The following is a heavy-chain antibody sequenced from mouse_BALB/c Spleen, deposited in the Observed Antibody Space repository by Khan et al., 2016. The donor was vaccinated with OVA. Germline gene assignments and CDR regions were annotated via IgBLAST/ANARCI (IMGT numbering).Heavy chain of an antibody. Sequence: EVQLQQSGPELVKPGASVKMSCKASGYTFTSYVMHWVKQKPGLGLEWIGYIYPFNDDTKYNEKFKGKATLTSDKSSSTAYMELRSLTSEDSAVYYCSPVGGYYVSFASWGQGTLVTVSA. V-gene: IGHV1S136*01. CDR2: IYPFNDDT. CDR1: GYTFTSYV. D-gene: IGHD2-3*01. J-gene: IGHJ3*01. CDR3: SPVGGYYVSFAS.